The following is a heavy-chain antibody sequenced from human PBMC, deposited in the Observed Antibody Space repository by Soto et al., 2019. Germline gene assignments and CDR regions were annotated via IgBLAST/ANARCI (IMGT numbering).Heavy chain of an antibody. V-gene: IGHV3-30-3*01. CDR2: ISYDGSNK. J-gene: IGHJ6*02. D-gene: IGHD3-22*01. Sequence: GGSLRLSCAASGFTFSSYAMHWVRQAPGKGLEWVAVISYDGSNKYYADSVKGRFTISRDNSKNTLYLQMNSLRAEDTAVYYCARDIYDSSGYYLYYYYGMDVWGQGSTVTVSS. CDR1: GFTFSSYA. CDR3: ARDIYDSSGYYLYYYYGMDV.